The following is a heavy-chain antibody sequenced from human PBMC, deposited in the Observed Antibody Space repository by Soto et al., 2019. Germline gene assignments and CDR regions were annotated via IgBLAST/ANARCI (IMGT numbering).Heavy chain of an antibody. D-gene: IGHD3-10*01. CDR2: ISSSSSYI. V-gene: IGHV3-21*01. J-gene: IGHJ6*02. Sequence: PGGSLRLSCAASGFTFSSYSMNWVRQAPGEGLEWVSSISSSSSYIYYADSVKGRFTISRDNAKNSLYLQMNSLRAEDTAVYYCARGITMVRGGLNYYYGMDVWGQGTTVTVSS. CDR3: ARGITMVRGGLNYYYGMDV. CDR1: GFTFSSYS.